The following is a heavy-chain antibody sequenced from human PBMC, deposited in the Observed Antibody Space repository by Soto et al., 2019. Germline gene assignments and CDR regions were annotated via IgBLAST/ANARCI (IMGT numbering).Heavy chain of an antibody. Sequence: SETLSLTCTVSGGSVSSGSYYWSWIRQPPGKGLEWIGYIYYSGSTNYNPSLKSRVTISVDTSKNQFSLKLSSVTAADTAVYYCARASDVDTAMVTFDYWGQGTLVTVSS. D-gene: IGHD5-18*01. CDR1: GGSVSSGSYY. J-gene: IGHJ4*02. V-gene: IGHV4-61*01. CDR3: ARASDVDTAMVTFDY. CDR2: IYYSGST.